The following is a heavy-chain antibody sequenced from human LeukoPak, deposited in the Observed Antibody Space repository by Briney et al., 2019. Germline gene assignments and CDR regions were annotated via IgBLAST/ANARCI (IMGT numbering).Heavy chain of an antibody. V-gene: IGHV3-48*01. CDR3: AKDGIAVAGTTDY. Sequence: PGESLRLSCEVSGFTFSSSRMNWVRQAPGKGLEWVSYISSRGTSKHYADSVKGRFTISRDNSKNTLYLQMNSLRAEDTAVYYCAKDGIAVAGTTDYWGQGTLVTVSS. CDR2: ISSRGTSK. J-gene: IGHJ4*02. D-gene: IGHD6-19*01. CDR1: GFTFSSSR.